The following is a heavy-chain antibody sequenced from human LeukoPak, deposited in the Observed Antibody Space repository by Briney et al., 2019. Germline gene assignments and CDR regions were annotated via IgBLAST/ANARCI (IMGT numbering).Heavy chain of an antibody. CDR2: IIPIFGTA. Sequence: SVKVSCKASGGTFSSYAISWERQAPGQGLEWMGGIIPIFGTANYAQKFQGRVTITADESTSTAYMELSSLRSEDTAVYYCARAWQQLVKDAFDIWGQGTMVTVSS. CDR1: GGTFSSYA. V-gene: IGHV1-69*13. CDR3: ARAWQQLVKDAFDI. D-gene: IGHD6-13*01. J-gene: IGHJ3*02.